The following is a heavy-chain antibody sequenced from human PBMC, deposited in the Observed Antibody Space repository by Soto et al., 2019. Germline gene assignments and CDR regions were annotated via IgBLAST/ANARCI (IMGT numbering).Heavy chain of an antibody. CDR3: ARGLYGVLSSATDY. D-gene: IGHD4-17*01. V-gene: IGHV4-34*01. CDR2: INHSGST. Sequence: PSETLSLTCAVYGGSFSGYYWSWIRQPPGKGLEWIGEINHSGSTNYNPSLKSRVTISVDTSKNQFSLKLSSVTAADTAVYYCARGLYGVLSSATDYWGQGTLVT. CDR1: GGSFSGYY. J-gene: IGHJ4*02.